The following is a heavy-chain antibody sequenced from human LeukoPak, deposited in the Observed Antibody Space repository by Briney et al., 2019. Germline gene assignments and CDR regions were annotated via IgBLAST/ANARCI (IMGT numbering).Heavy chain of an antibody. J-gene: IGHJ6*02. V-gene: IGHV3-30*04. Sequence: PGGSLRLSCAASGFTFSSYAMHWVRQAPGKGLEWVAVISYDGSNKYYADSVKGRFTISRDNSKNTLYLQMNSLRAEDTAVYYCARVDDYVWGSYRYTTSYYYGMDVWGQGTTVTVSS. CDR1: GFTFSSYA. D-gene: IGHD3-16*02. CDR3: ARVDDYVWGSYRYTTSYYYGMDV. CDR2: ISYDGSNK.